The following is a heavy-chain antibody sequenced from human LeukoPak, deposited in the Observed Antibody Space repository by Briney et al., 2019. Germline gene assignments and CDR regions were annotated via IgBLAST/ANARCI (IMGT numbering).Heavy chain of an antibody. CDR1: GFTVSTTY. V-gene: IGHV3-53*01. D-gene: IGHD6-19*01. J-gene: IGHJ6*03. CDR2: IYTGGST. CDR3: ARGPAPAVAGTYYYYYMDV. Sequence: PGGSLRLSCAASGFTVSTTYMSWVRQAPGKGLEWVSIIYTGGSTYYAHSVKGRFTISRDNSKNTVYLQMNSLRAEDTAVYFCARGPAPAVAGTYYYYYMDVWGKGATVTVSS.